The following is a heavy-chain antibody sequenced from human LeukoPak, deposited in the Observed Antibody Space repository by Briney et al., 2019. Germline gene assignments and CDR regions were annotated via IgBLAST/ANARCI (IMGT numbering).Heavy chain of an antibody. CDR2: INHSGST. Sequence: PSETLSLTXAVYGGSFSGYYWSWIRQPPGKGLEWIGEINHSGSTNYNPSLKSRVTISVDTSKNQFSLKLSSVTAADTAVYYCAREHSSSWYGVYYFDYWGQGTLVTVSS. D-gene: IGHD6-13*01. J-gene: IGHJ4*02. CDR3: AREHSSSWYGVYYFDY. V-gene: IGHV4-34*01. CDR1: GGSFSGYY.